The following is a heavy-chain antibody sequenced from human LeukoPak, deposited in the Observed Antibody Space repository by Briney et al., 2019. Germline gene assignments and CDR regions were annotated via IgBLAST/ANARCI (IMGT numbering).Heavy chain of an antibody. CDR1: GYTFTAYV. CDR3: TRALGYPYYAMDV. V-gene: IGHV1-3*01. CDR2: INAGNGNT. J-gene: IGHJ6*02. Sequence: ASVKVSCKASGYTFTAYVMHWVRQAPGQRLEWMGWINAGNGNTKYSQEFQGRVATTRDTFANTIYMELSSLRSEDTAVYYCTRALGYPYYAMDVWGQGTTVTVSS. D-gene: IGHD5-12*01.